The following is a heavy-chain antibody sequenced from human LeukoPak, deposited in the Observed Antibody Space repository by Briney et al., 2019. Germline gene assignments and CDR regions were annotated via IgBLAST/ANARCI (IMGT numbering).Heavy chain of an antibody. J-gene: IGHJ4*02. D-gene: IGHD6-19*01. Sequence: GGSLRLSCAASGFTVSSNYMSWVRQAPGKGLEWVAVIWYDGSNKYYADSVKGRFTISRDNSKNTLYLQMNSLRAEDTAVYYCARDPRSRQWLVGEFDYWGQGTLVTVSS. CDR2: IWYDGSNK. CDR3: ARDPRSRQWLVGEFDY. V-gene: IGHV3-33*08. CDR1: GFTVSSNY.